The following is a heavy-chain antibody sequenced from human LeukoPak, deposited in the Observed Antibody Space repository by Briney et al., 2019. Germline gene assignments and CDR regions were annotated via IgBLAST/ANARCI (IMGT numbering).Heavy chain of an antibody. J-gene: IGHJ4*02. CDR3: TKGQIAGVAEDGFDY. Sequence: GGSLRLSCAASGFTFSSYAMNWVRQAPGKGLEWVSTISGSGDNTYYADSVKGRFTISRDNSKNTLYLQMNSLRAEDTAVYYCTKGQIAGVAEDGFDYWGQGTLVTVSS. V-gene: IGHV3-23*01. CDR1: GFTFSSYA. D-gene: IGHD6-13*01. CDR2: ISGSGDNT.